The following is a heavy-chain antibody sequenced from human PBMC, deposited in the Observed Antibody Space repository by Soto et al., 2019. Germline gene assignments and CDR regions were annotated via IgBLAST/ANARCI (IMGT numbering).Heavy chain of an antibody. J-gene: IGHJ4*02. CDR1: GDSISSGGYY. CDR2: IHSSGTT. CDR3: ARHRGASFDS. D-gene: IGHD3-10*01. Sequence: QVNLQESGPGLVKPSQTLSLTCTVSGDSISSGGYYWSWIRQRPGKGLERTGYIHSSGTTNYSLSLNSRVSISSDMSRNQFSMKLTSVAAADTAVYYCARHRGASFDSWGLGTLVTVSS. V-gene: IGHV4-31*03.